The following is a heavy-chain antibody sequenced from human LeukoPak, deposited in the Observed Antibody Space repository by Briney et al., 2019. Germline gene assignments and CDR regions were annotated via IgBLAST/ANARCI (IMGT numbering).Heavy chain of an antibody. D-gene: IGHD3-10*01. CDR1: GYTFTGYY. CDR2: INPNSGGT. Sequence: GASVKVSCKASGYTFTGYYMHWVRQAPGQGLEWMGWINPNSGGTNYAQKFQGRVTMTRDTSISTAYMELSRLRSEDTAVYYCARGFGHYYYYYMDVWGKGTTVTISS. J-gene: IGHJ6*03. CDR3: ARGFGHYYYYYMDV. V-gene: IGHV1-2*02.